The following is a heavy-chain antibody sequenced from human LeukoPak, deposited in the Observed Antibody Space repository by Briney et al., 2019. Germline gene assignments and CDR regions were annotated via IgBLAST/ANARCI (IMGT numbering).Heavy chain of an antibody. D-gene: IGHD3-16*01. Sequence: PGGSLRLSCAASGFTFTNNWMSWVRQAPGKGLEWVANIKSDGSEKYYVDSVEGRFTISRDNARNIVSLQMDSLRGEDTAVYYCVRALGSPTADHWGQGTLVAVSS. CDR2: IKSDGSEK. J-gene: IGHJ4*02. V-gene: IGHV3-7*01. CDR1: GFTFTNNW. CDR3: VRALGSPTADH.